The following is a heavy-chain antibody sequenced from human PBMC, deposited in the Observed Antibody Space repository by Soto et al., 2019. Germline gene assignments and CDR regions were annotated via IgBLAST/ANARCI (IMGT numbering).Heavy chain of an antibody. Sequence: ASVKVSCKASGYTFTGYYMHWVRQAPGQGLEWMGWINPNSGGTNYAQKFQGWVTMTRDTSISTAYVELSRLRSDDTAVYYCARDRAYDYVWGSYRQSYYYYGMDVWGQGTTVTVSS. CDR3: ARDRAYDYVWGSYRQSYYYYGMDV. V-gene: IGHV1-2*04. CDR1: GYTFTGYY. D-gene: IGHD3-16*02. CDR2: INPNSGGT. J-gene: IGHJ6*02.